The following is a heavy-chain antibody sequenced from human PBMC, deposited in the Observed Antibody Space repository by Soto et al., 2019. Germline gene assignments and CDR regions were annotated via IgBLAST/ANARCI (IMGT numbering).Heavy chain of an antibody. V-gene: IGHV1-69*06. CDR1: GGTFSSYA. CDR3: ARDLCSGGSCFPPLNFDY. CDR2: IIPIFGTA. D-gene: IGHD2-15*01. J-gene: IGHJ4*02. Sequence: SVKVSCKASGGTFSSYAISWVRQAPGQGLEWMGGIIPIFGTANYAQKFQGRVTITADKSTSTAYMELSSLRSEDTAVYYCARDLCSGGSCFPPLNFDYWGQGTLVTVSS.